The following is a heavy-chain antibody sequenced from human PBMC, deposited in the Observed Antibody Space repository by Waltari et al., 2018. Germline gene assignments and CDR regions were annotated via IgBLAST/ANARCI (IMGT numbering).Heavy chain of an antibody. J-gene: IGHJ5*02. Sequence: QITLKESGPTLVKPTQTLTLTCTFSGISLSTSGVGVGWIRQPPGKALEWLALIYWNDDKRYSPALKGRLTITKDTSKNQVVLTMTNMDPVDTATYYCAHTPRDFWSGYYTEPSHWFDPWGQGTLVTVSS. CDR2: IYWNDDK. CDR3: AHTPRDFWSGYYTEPSHWFDP. V-gene: IGHV2-5*01. D-gene: IGHD3-3*01. CDR1: GISLSTSGVG.